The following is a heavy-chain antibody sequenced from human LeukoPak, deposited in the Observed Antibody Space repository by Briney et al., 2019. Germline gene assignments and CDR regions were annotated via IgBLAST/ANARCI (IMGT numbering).Heavy chain of an antibody. CDR1: GGSFIDYY. J-gene: IGHJ4*02. D-gene: IGHD3-3*01. CDR2: IDHSGST. Sequence: SETLSLTCAVYGGSFIDYYWSWLRQPPGKGLEWIGEIDHSGSTTYNPSLKSRVTISVDTSKNQFSLKLNSVTAADTAVYYCAGGFSHWGQGTLVTVSS. CDR3: AGGFSH. V-gene: IGHV4-34*01.